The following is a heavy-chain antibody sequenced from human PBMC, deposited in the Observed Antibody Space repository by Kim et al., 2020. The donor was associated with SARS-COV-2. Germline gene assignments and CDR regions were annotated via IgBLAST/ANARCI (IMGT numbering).Heavy chain of an antibody. D-gene: IGHD2-8*02. CDR3: PILERFTSYWSAGDWFDP. J-gene: IGHJ5*02. CDR1: GDTYRNYN. Sequence: SVKVSCKASGDTYRNYNINWVRQAPGQGLEWMGGIIPILDTSKYAPKFQGRLTISADESTSTAYMELSSLRSEDTAIYYFPILERFTSYWSAGDWFDP. V-gene: IGHV1-69*13. CDR2: IIPILDTS.